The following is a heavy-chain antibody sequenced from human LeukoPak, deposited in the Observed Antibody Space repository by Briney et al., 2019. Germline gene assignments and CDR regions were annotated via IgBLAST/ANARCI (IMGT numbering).Heavy chain of an antibody. CDR1: GGSISSSSYY. CDR3: ARHPGRYNWIFDY. J-gene: IGHJ4*02. CDR2: IYYSGST. V-gene: IGHV4-39*01. D-gene: IGHD1-1*01. Sequence: SETLSLTCTVSGGSISSSSYYWGWIRQPPGKGLEWIGSIYYSGSTYYNPSLKSRVTISVDTSKNQFSLKLSSVTAADTAVYYCARHPGRYNWIFDYWGQGTLVTVSS.